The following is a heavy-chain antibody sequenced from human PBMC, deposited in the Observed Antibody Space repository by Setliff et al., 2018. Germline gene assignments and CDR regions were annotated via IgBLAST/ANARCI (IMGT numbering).Heavy chain of an antibody. J-gene: IGHJ4*02. CDR3: ARDRGERYYSAS. CDR2: IYYRGDT. V-gene: IGHV4-39*07. CDR1: GGSISNSDYY. Sequence: SETLSLTCSVSGGSISNSDYYWDWIRQPPGKGLEWIGRIYYRGDTYYNASLKGRLTISVDTSKNQFSLKLSSVTAADTAVYYCARDRGERYYSASWGQGTLVTVSS. D-gene: IGHD3-10*01.